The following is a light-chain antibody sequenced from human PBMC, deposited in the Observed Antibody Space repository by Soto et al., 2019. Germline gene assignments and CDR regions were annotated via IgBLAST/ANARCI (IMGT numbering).Light chain of an antibody. J-gene: IGKJ4*01. CDR2: AAS. V-gene: IGKV1-8*01. Sequence: AIRMTQSPSSLSASTGDRVTITCRASQGISSYLAWYQQKPGKAPKLLIYAASTLQSGVPSRFSGSGSGTDYTLTISCLQSEDFATYYCQQYYSYPHTVGGRTKVDIK. CDR3: QQYYSYPHT. CDR1: QGISSY.